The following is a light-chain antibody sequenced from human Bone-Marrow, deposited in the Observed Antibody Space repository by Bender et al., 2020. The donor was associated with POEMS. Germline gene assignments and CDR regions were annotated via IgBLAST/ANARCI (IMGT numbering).Light chain of an antibody. CDR2: DDS. CDR3: QAWDSSTLWV. J-gene: IGLJ3*02. V-gene: IGLV3-1*01. CDR1: NLGDKY. Sequence: SYQLTQPPSVSVSPGQTATITCSGDNLGDKYACWYQQKPGQAPVLVVYDDSDRPSGIPERFSGSNSGNTATLTISRVEAGDEADYYCQAWDSSTLWVFGGGTKLTVL.